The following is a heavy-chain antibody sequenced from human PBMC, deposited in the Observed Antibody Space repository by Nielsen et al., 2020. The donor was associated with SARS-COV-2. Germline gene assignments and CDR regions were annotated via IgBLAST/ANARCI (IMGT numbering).Heavy chain of an antibody. Sequence: ASVKVSCKASGYTFISYGISWVRQAPGQGLEWMGWISAFNGNTNYAQKLQGRVTMTTDTSTSTAYMELSSLRSEDTAVYYCARGSQGQQLNYYMDVWGKGTTVTVSS. CDR1: GYTFISYG. CDR3: ARGSQGQQLNYYMDV. CDR2: ISAFNGNT. D-gene: IGHD4-11*01. V-gene: IGHV1-18*04. J-gene: IGHJ6*03.